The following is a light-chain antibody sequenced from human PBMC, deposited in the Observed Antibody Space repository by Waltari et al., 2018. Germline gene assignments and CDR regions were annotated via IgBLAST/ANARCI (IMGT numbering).Light chain of an antibody. V-gene: IGKV3-15*01. Sequence: EIVMTQSPDTLSVSPGERVALSCRASQSVGGNLAWYQQKPGQAPRLLIYAASTRATAIPASFSCGGSGTEFTLTISSLQSEDFAVYYCQQYNKWPLTFGQGTKVEIK. CDR1: QSVGGN. CDR3: QQYNKWPLT. CDR2: AAS. J-gene: IGKJ1*01.